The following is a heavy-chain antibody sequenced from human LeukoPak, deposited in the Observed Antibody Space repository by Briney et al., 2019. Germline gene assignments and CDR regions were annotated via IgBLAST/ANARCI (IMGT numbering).Heavy chain of an antibody. CDR2: IYYSGST. CDR1: GGSISSSSYY. D-gene: IGHD2-21*02. Sequence: SETLSLTCTVSGGSISSSSYYWGWIRQPPGKGLGWIGSIYYSGSTYYNPSLKSRVTISVDTSKNQFSLKLSSVTAADTAVYYCARLYGCGGDCYPNWFDPWGQGTLVTVSS. V-gene: IGHV4-39*07. J-gene: IGHJ5*02. CDR3: ARLYGCGGDCYPNWFDP.